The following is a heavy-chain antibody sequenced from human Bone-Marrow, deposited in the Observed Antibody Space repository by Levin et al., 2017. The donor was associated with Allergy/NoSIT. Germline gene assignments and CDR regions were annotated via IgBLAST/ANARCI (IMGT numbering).Heavy chain of an antibody. Sequence: GESLKISCQGSGFTFTTYWIGWVRQMPGKGLEWMGAIYLVDSDTRYSPSFHGQVTISADKPVHTLYLHLSRLQASDSAMYFCARTGGLEMSTVTRNDAFDVWGQGTTVTVSS. CDR3: ARTGGLEMSTVTRNDAFDV. D-gene: IGHD5-24*01. CDR1: GFTFTTYW. CDR2: IYLVDSDT. J-gene: IGHJ3*01. V-gene: IGHV5-51*04.